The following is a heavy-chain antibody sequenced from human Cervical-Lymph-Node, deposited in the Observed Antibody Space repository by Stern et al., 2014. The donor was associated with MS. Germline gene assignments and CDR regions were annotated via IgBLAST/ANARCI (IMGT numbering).Heavy chain of an antibody. D-gene: IGHD4-17*01. CDR3: ARQLGGGRNDYARAFDI. V-gene: IGHV5-51*01. J-gene: IGHJ3*02. CDR2: IYPGDPDT. CDR1: GYNFATSW. Sequence: EVQLVESGAEVKKPGESLKISCKDSGYNFATSWIGWVRQMPGKGLEWMGLIYPGDPDTRYGPSFQGQVTISADKSINTAYLQWSSLKASDTAMYYCARQLGGGRNDYARAFDIWGQGTMVTVSS.